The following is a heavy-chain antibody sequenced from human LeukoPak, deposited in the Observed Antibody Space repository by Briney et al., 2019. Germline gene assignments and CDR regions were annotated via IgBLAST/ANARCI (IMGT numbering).Heavy chain of an antibody. J-gene: IGHJ4*02. V-gene: IGHV3-30*02. CDR1: GFTFSNRG. Sequence: GGSLRLSCAASGFTFSNRGMHWVRQAPGKGLELLSFIRFDGNPTYSADSVKGRFTISRDNSKNTVYLQMNSLRVEDTAVYYCAKDLSYGPDYWGQGTVVTVSS. CDR2: IRFDGNPT. CDR3: AKDLSYGPDY. D-gene: IGHD5-18*01.